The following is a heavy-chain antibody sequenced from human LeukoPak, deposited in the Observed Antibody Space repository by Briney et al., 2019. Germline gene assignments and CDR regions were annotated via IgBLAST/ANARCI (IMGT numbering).Heavy chain of an antibody. CDR3: ARLNSLASNYHMDV. Sequence: SGTLSLTCTVSGDTISRYYWRWIRQPPGKGLEWIGYIYQSGESSYEPSVKSGVTMTVDTSKSQISLRLRSVTAADTAVYYCARLNSLASNYHMDVWGKGTTVTVSS. V-gene: IGHV4-59*08. CDR2: IYQSGES. D-gene: IGHD5-18*01. CDR1: GDTISRYY. J-gene: IGHJ6*03.